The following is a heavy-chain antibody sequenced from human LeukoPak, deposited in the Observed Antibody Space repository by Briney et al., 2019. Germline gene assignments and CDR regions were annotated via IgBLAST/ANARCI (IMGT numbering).Heavy chain of an antibody. J-gene: IGHJ4*02. CDR2: ISGSGGST. Sequence: GGSLRLSCAASGFTFSSYAMSWVRQAPGKGLEWVSAISGSGGSTYYADSVKGRFTISRDNSKNTLYLQMNSLRAEDTAVYYCAKVIISGIAARLVDYWGQGTLVTVSS. V-gene: IGHV3-23*01. CDR1: GFTFSSYA. D-gene: IGHD6-6*01. CDR3: AKVIISGIAARLVDY.